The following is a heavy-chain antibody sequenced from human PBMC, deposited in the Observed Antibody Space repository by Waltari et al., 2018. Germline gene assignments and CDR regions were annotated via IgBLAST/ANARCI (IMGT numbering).Heavy chain of an antibody. CDR3: ATGVDSSSSEGAFDI. Sequence: VQLVQSGAEVKKPGSSVKVSCKASGGTFSSYAISWVRQAPGQGLEWMGRVDPEDGETIYAEKFQGRVTITADTSTDTAYMELSSLRSEDTAVYYCATGVDSSSSEGAFDIWGQGTMVTVSS. CDR2: VDPEDGET. V-gene: IGHV1-69-2*01. J-gene: IGHJ3*02. D-gene: IGHD6-13*01. CDR1: GGTFSSYA.